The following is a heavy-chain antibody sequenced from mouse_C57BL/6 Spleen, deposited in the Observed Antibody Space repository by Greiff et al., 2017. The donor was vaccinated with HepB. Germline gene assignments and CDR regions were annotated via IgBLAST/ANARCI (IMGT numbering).Heavy chain of an antibody. CDR1: GYAFTNYL. J-gene: IGHJ2*01. Sequence: QVQLQQSGAELVRPGTSVKVSCKASGYAFTNYLIEWVKQRPGQGLEWIGVINPGSGGTNYNEKFKGKATMTADKSSSTAYMQLSSLTSEDSAVYFCARANWDMAFAYWGQGTTLTVSS. D-gene: IGHD4-1*01. CDR3: ARANWDMAFAY. CDR2: INPGSGGT. V-gene: IGHV1-54*01.